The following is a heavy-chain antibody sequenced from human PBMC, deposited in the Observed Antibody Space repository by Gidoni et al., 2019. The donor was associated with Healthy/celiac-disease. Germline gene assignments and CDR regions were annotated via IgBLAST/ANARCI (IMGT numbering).Heavy chain of an antibody. CDR1: GYTFTSYG. CDR2: ISAYNGNT. J-gene: IGHJ6*02. V-gene: IGHV1-18*01. Sequence: QVQLVQSRAEVKKPGASVKVSCKASGYTFTSYGISWVRQAPGQGLEWMGWISAYNGNTNYAQKLQGRVTMTTDTSTSTAYMELRSLRSDDTAVYYCARVGLGYCSGGSCYYYGMDVWGQGTTVTVSS. CDR3: ARVGLGYCSGGSCYYYGMDV. D-gene: IGHD2-15*01.